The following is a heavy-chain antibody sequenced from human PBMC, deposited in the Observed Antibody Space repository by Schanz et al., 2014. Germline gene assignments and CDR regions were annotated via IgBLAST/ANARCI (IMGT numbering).Heavy chain of an antibody. V-gene: IGHV3-23*01. CDR1: GFTFSAYA. Sequence: EVQLLESGGGLVQPGGSLRLSCAASGFTFSAYAMTWVRQIPGKGLEWVSAISASGGTTYYADSVKGRFTISRDNSRSTMYLQMNSLRAEDTAVYFCAKSQGSSFDSWGQGTLVTVSS. CDR2: ISASGGTT. CDR3: AKSQGSSFDS. D-gene: IGHD6-13*01. J-gene: IGHJ4*02.